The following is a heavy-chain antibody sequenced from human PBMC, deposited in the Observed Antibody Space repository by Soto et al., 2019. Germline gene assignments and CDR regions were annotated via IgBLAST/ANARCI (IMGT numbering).Heavy chain of an antibody. CDR3: ARAPRRYCTSLSCLGLYGLDV. J-gene: IGHJ6*02. CDR2: ISFDGNIK. D-gene: IGHD2-8*01. CDR1: GFTFSDYA. Sequence: QVQLVESGGGVVQPGRSLRLSCAASGFTFSDYAMHWVRHVPGQGLEWVAVISFDGNIKYDADSVKGRFTISRDNSKNTLFLQMESLKGEDTAVYSCARAPRRYCTSLSCLGLYGLDVWGQGTAVTVSS. V-gene: IGHV3-30-3*01.